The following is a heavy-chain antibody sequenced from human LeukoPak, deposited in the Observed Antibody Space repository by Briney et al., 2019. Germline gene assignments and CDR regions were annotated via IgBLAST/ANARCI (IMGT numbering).Heavy chain of an antibody. J-gene: IGHJ5*02. CDR2: MKQDGSEK. CDR1: GFTFSSHW. V-gene: IGHV3-7*01. CDR3: ARRDGTGYVGS. D-gene: IGHD5-12*01. Sequence: PGGSLRLSCAASGFTFSSHWMSWVRHAPGKGLGWVANMKQDGSEKNYVDSVKGRFTISRDNAKNSLYLQMNSLRAEDTAVYYCARRDGTGYVGSWGQGTLVTVSS.